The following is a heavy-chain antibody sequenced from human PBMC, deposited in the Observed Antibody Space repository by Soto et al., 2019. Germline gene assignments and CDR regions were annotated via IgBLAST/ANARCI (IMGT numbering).Heavy chain of an antibody. J-gene: IGHJ4*02. Sequence: GESLKISCKGSGYSFTSYWISWVRQMPGKGLEWMGRIDPSDSYTNYSPSSQGHVTISADKSISTAYLQWSSLKASDTAMYYCARHGMGEYYFDYWGQGTLVTVSS. CDR3: ARHGMGEYYFDY. D-gene: IGHD1-26*01. CDR2: IDPSDSYT. V-gene: IGHV5-10-1*01. CDR1: GYSFTSYW.